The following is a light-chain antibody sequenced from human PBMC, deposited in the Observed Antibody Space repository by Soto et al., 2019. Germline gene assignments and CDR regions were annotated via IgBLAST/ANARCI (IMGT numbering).Light chain of an antibody. CDR3: QQYGTSPIT. CDR1: QSVSSSY. V-gene: IGKV3-20*01. CDR2: GAS. J-gene: IGKJ1*01. Sequence: EIVMTQSPATLSVSPGERATLSCRASQSVSSSYLAWYQHKPGQAPRFLIYGASIRATGIPYRFSGSGSGTDFTLTISRLEPADFAVYYCQQYGTSPITFGQGTKVDIK.